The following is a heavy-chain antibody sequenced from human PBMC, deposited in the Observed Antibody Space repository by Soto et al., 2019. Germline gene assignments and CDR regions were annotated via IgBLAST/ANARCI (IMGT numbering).Heavy chain of an antibody. CDR3: ARGRRTATGWFDP. CDR2: INHSGST. D-gene: IGHD5-18*01. V-gene: IGHV4-34*01. J-gene: IGHJ5*02. Sequence: PSETLSLTCAVYGGSFSGYYWSWIRQPPGKGLEWIGEINHSGSTNYNPSLKSRVTISVDTSKNQFSLKLSSVTAADTAVYYCARGRRTATGWFDPWGQGTLVTVSS. CDR1: GGSFSGYY.